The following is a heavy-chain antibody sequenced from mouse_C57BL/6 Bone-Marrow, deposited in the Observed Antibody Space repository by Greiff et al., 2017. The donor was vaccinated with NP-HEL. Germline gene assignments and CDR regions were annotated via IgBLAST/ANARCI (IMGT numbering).Heavy chain of an antibody. J-gene: IGHJ4*01. CDR1: GFTFSDYG. Sequence: EVKLMESGGGLVKPGGSLKLSCAASGFTFSDYGMHWVRQAPEKGLEWVAYISSGSSTIYYAYTVKGRFTISRDNAKNTLFLQMTSLRSEDTAMYYCARRYYDYFYAMDYWGQGTSVTVSS. CDR3: ARRYYDYFYAMDY. CDR2: ISSGSSTI. D-gene: IGHD2-4*01. V-gene: IGHV5-17*01.